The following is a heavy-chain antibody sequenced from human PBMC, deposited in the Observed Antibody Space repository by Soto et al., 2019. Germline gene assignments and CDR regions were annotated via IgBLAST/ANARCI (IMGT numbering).Heavy chain of an antibody. D-gene: IGHD3-9*01. V-gene: IGHV3-23*01. J-gene: IGHJ5*02. CDR2: ISSSGGSR. Sequence: GGSLRLACAASGFNFNTVAMSWIRQAPGKGLEWVSHISSSGGSRDYAETARGRFTISRDNSKNVLCLQTNSLRADDTATYYCAKDPPSPLTANWVDPWGKGTLVTVSS. CDR3: AKDPPSPLTANWVDP. CDR1: GFNFNTVA.